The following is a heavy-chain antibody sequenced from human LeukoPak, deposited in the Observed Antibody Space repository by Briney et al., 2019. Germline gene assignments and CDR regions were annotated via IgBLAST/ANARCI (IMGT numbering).Heavy chain of an antibody. J-gene: IGHJ5*02. CDR1: GYTFTGYW. CDR3: ARDNSVEDTAWWFDP. V-gene: IGHV1-46*01. D-gene: IGHD4-23*01. CDR2: INPSGGST. Sequence: ASVKVSCKAFGYTFTGYWMHWVRQAPGQGPEWMGIINPSGGSTSYAQKFQGRVTMTRDMSTSTDYMELSSLRSEDTAVYYCARDNSVEDTAWWFDPWGQGTLVTVSS.